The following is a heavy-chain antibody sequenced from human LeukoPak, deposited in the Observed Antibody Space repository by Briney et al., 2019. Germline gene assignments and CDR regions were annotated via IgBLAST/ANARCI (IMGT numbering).Heavy chain of an antibody. Sequence: ASVKVSCKASGYTFISYGISWVRQAPGQGLEWIGWINPYNANTNYAQNLQGRVTMTTDTSTSTAYMELRSLRSDDTAVYYCARDLGRQQLVGNDYWGQGTLVTASS. J-gene: IGHJ4*02. V-gene: IGHV1-18*01. D-gene: IGHD6-13*01. CDR1: GYTFISYG. CDR2: INPYNANT. CDR3: ARDLGRQQLVGNDY.